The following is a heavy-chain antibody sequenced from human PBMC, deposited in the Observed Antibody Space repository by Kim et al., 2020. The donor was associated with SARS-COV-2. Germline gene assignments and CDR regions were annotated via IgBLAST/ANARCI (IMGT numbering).Heavy chain of an antibody. V-gene: IGHV4-31*02. J-gene: IGHJ6*02. D-gene: IGHD3-3*01. Sequence: PKSRVTISVDTSKNRFSRKLSSVTAADTAVYYCARGITIFGVVTNGMDVWGQGTTVTVSS. CDR3: ARGITIFGVVTNGMDV.